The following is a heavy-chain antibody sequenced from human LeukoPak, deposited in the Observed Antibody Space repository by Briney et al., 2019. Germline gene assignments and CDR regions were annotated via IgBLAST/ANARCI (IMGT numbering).Heavy chain of an antibody. J-gene: IGHJ4*02. D-gene: IGHD1-26*01. CDR1: GYTFTSYG. V-gene: IGHV1-18*01. Sequence: ASVKVSCKASGYTFTSYGISRVRQAPGQGLEWMGWISAYNGNTNYAQKLQGRVTMTTDTSTSTACMELRSLRSDDTAVYYCARVSALVGATVYWGQGTLVTVSS. CDR3: ARVSALVGATVY. CDR2: ISAYNGNT.